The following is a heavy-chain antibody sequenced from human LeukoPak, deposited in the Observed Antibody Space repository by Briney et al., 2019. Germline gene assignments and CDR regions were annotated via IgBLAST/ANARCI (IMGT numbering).Heavy chain of an antibody. CDR2: ISGSGGST. CDR1: GFTFSSYA. Sequence: PGGSLRLSCAASGFTFSSYAMSWVRQAPGKGLEWVSGISGSGGSTYYTDSVKGRFTISRDNSMNTLYLQMNSLRAEDTAVYYRAKHRPPYRGSSPELFDYWGQGTLVTVSS. J-gene: IGHJ4*02. CDR3: AKHRPPYRGSSPELFDY. V-gene: IGHV3-23*01. D-gene: IGHD1-26*01.